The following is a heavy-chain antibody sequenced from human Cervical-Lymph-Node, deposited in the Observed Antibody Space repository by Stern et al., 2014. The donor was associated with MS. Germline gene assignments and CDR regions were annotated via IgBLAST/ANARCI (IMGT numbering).Heavy chain of an antibody. J-gene: IGHJ2*01. CDR3: AKAVGPNWYFDL. CDR1: GGSISSYY. D-gene: IGHD1-26*01. V-gene: IGHV4-59*01. CDR2: IYYSGST. Sequence: QVQLVQSGPGLVKPSETLSLTCTASGGSISSYYWSWIRQPPGKGLEWIGYIYYSGSTNYNASFKSRVTISGDTSKNQFSLKLSSVTAADTAVYYCAKAVGPNWYFDLWGRGTLVTVSS.